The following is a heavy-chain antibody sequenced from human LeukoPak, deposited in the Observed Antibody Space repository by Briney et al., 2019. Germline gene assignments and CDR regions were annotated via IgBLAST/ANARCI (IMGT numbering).Heavy chain of an antibody. CDR1: GFTFSSYG. Sequence: GGSLRLSCAASGFTFSSYGMHWVRQAPGKGLEWVSSISSSSSYIYYADSVKGRFTISRDNAKNSLYLQMNSLRAEDTAVYYCARGLYYDFWSGYTSRNHNGGRLFGIDYWGQGTLVTVSS. J-gene: IGHJ4*02. CDR3: ARGLYYDFWSGYTSRNHNGGRLFGIDY. V-gene: IGHV3-21*01. D-gene: IGHD3-3*01. CDR2: ISSSSSYI.